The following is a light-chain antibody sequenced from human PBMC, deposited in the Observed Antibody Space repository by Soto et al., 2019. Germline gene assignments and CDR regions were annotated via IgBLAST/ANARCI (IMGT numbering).Light chain of an antibody. J-gene: IGKJ2*01. CDR1: QSLLHSNGYNY. V-gene: IGKV2-28*01. Sequence: DIVMTQSPLSLPVTPGEPASIFCRSSQSLLHSNGYNYLDWYLQKPGQSPQLLLYLGSYRASGVPDRFSGSGSGRDFTLQISRVEAEDVGVYYCLQALQTPRTFGQGTKLEIK. CDR3: LQALQTPRT. CDR2: LGS.